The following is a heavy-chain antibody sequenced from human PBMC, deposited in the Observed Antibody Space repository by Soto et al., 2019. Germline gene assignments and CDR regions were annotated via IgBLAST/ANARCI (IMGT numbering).Heavy chain of an antibody. Sequence: PSETLSLTCTVSGGSISSSSYYWGWIRQPPGKGLEWIGSIYYSGSTYYNPSLKSRVTISVDTSKNQFSLKLSSVTAADTAVYYCARRRAKGITIFGVAPRTRYYFDYWGQGTLVTVSS. CDR3: ARRRAKGITIFGVAPRTRYYFDY. V-gene: IGHV4-39*01. CDR1: GGSISSSSYY. CDR2: IYYSGST. D-gene: IGHD3-3*01. J-gene: IGHJ4*02.